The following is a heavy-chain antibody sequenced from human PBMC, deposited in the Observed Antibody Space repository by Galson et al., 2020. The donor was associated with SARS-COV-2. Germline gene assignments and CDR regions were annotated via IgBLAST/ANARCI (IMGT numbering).Heavy chain of an antibody. V-gene: IGHV3-7*04. J-gene: IGHJ6*02. CDR3: ARGLLWFGELLAYYYGMDV. Sequence: TGGSLRLSCAASGFTFSSYWMSWVRQAPGKGLEWVANIKQDGSEKYYVDSVKGRFTISRDNAKNSLYLQMNSLRAEDTAVYYCARGLLWFGELLAYYYGMDVWGQGTTVTVSS. D-gene: IGHD3-10*01. CDR2: IKQDGSEK. CDR1: GFTFSSYW.